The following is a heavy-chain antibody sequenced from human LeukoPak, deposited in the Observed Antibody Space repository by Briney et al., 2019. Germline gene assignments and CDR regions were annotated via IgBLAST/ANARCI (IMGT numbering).Heavy chain of an antibody. D-gene: IGHD6-19*01. J-gene: IGHJ5*02. CDR1: GFTFDDCA. CDR2: ISWNSGSI. CDR3: AKGQIAVAGRDWFDP. V-gene: IGHV3-9*03. Sequence: GGSLRLSCAASGFTFDDCAMHWVRQAPGKGLEWVSGISWNSGSIGYADSVKGRFTISRDNAKNSLYLQMNSLRAEDMALYYCAKGQIAVAGRDWFDPWGQGTLVTVSS.